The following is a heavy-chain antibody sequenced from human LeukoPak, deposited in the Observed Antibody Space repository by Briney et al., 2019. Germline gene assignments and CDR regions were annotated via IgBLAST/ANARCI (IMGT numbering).Heavy chain of an antibody. CDR3: ARGNSTGWPDYFDY. V-gene: IGHV3-74*01. CDR1: GFTFSDYW. Sequence: PGGSLRLSCAASGFTFSDYWMHWVRQGPGKGLVWVSRINSDGRNTPYADSVKGRFTISRDNAKNTLYLQMNSLRADDTAVYYCARGNSTGWPDYFDYWGQGTLVTVSS. CDR2: INSDGRNT. J-gene: IGHJ4*02. D-gene: IGHD2-8*02.